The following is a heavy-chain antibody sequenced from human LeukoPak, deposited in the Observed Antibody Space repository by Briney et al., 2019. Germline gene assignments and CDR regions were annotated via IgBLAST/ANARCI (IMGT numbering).Heavy chain of an antibody. CDR3: AKDVTRVITGFFDY. D-gene: IGHD3-22*01. Sequence: GGSLRLSCAASGFTFSSYAMSWVRQAPGKGLEWVSAISGSGGSTYYADSVKGRFTISRDNSKNTLYLQMNSPRAEDTAVYYCAKDVTRVITGFFDYWGQGTLVTVSS. V-gene: IGHV3-23*01. CDR1: GFTFSSYA. J-gene: IGHJ4*02. CDR2: ISGSGGST.